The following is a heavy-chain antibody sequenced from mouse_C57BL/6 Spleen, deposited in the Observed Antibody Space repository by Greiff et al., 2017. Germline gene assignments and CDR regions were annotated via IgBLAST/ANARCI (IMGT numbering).Heavy chain of an antibody. CDR1: GYTFTSYW. D-gene: IGHD2-10*02. CDR2: INPSNGGT. Sequence: QVQLQQPGTELVKPGASVKLSCKASGYTFTSYWMHWVKQRPGQGLEWIGNINPSNGGTNYNEKFKSKATLTVDKSSSTAYMQLSSLTSEDAAVYYCAREKGMTEAFDYWGQGTTLTVTS. CDR3: AREKGMTEAFDY. V-gene: IGHV1-53*01. J-gene: IGHJ2*01.